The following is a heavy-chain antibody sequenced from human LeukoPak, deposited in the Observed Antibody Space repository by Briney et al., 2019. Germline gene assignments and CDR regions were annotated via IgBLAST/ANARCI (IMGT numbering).Heavy chain of an antibody. CDR1: GGSISSYY. J-gene: IGHJ4*02. V-gene: IGHV4-59*01. D-gene: IGHD6-19*01. CDR3: ARGQWPLYYFDY. Sequence: SETLSLTCTVSGGSISSYYGSWIRQPPGKGLEWIWYIYYSGSTNYNLSLKSRVTISVDTSKNQISLKLSSVTAADTAVYYCARGQWPLYYFDYWGQGTLVTVSS. CDR2: IYYSGST.